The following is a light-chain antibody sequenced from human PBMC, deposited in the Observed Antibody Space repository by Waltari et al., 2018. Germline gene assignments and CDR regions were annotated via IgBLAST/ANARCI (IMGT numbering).Light chain of an antibody. J-gene: IGKJ5*01. V-gene: IGKV3-11*01. CDR3: QQRSNWPIS. Sequence: EIVFTQSPATLSLSPGERATLSCRASQSVSDYLAWYQQKPGQAPRLLISAASNRATGIPARFSGSGSGTDFTLTISSLEPEDFAFYYCQQRSNWPISFGQGTRLEIK. CDR2: AAS. CDR1: QSVSDY.